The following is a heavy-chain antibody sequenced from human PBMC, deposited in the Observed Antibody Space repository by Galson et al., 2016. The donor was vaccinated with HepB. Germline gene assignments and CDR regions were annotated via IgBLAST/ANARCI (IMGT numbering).Heavy chain of an antibody. D-gene: IGHD3/OR15-3a*01. CDR3: ARDWDWRALRYIDL. V-gene: IGHV3-33*01. Sequence: SLRLSCAVSGFTFSNYAMHWVRQAPGKGLEWVAVIWYDGSDKSYTDSVKGRFIISRDNSKNTLYLQMNSLRAEDTAVYFCARDWDWRALRYIDLWGRGTLVTVSS. J-gene: IGHJ2*01. CDR1: GFTFSNYA. CDR2: IWYDGSDK.